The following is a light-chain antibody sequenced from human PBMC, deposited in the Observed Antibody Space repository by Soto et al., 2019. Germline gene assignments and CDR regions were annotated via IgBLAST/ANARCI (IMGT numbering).Light chain of an antibody. V-gene: IGKV3-15*01. Sequence: EILMTQSQATLSFSPGERATLSCRASQRISSNVAWYQLKPGQAPRLLIYGASTRATGVPARFSGGGSGTEFTLIISSLQSEDFAVYFCQQYKDWPPYTFGQGTKLEIK. CDR3: QQYKDWPPYT. CDR1: QRISSN. CDR2: GAS. J-gene: IGKJ2*01.